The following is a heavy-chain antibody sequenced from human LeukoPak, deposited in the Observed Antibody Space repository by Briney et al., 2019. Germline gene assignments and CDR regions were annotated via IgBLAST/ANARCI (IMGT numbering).Heavy chain of an antibody. CDR3: AELGITMIGGV. Sequence: TGGSLRLSCAASGFTFSSYWMHWVRHAPGKGLVWVSRIKGDGSSTSYADSVKGRFTISRDNAKNTLYLQMNSLRAEDTAVYYCAELGITMIGGVWGKGTTVTISS. D-gene: IGHD3-10*02. CDR1: GFTFSSYW. J-gene: IGHJ6*04. CDR2: IKGDGSST. V-gene: IGHV3-74*01.